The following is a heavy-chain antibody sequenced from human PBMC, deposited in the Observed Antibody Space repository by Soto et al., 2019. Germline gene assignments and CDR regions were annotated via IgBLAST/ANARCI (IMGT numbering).Heavy chain of an antibody. Sequence: QVPLVESGGGVVQPARSLRLSCVGSGFPFWHYGMHWVRQAPGKGLEWVAVIWSDGKKESYADFVKGRFAISRDNFRDTLYLQMNTLRAADAAVYYCASVRDGGWFHMDVWGQGTAVTVSS. CDR2: IWSDGKKE. V-gene: IGHV3-33*03. J-gene: IGHJ6*02. CDR3: ASVRDGGWFHMDV. D-gene: IGHD6-19*01. CDR1: GFPFWHYG.